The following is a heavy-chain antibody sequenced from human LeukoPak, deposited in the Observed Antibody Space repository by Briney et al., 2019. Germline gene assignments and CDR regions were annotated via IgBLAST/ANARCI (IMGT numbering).Heavy chain of an antibody. V-gene: IGHV3-30*01. CDR1: GSTFSGHL. Sequence: GGSLRLSCAASGSTFSGHLLRWVRQAPGKGLEGVAGTAYEGGEKYYADSVSGRFTISRDNSDNTVYLQMNGLRLEDTAVYFCAREGDRHLTFDYWGRGTLVTVSS. D-gene: IGHD3-16*01. CDR3: AREGDRHLTFDY. J-gene: IGHJ4*02. CDR2: TAYEGGEK.